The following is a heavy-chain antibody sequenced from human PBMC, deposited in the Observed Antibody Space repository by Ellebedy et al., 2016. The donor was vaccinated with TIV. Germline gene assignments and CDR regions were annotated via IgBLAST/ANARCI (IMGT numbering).Heavy chain of an antibody. Sequence: AASVKVSCKASGYIFTNFGISWVRQAPGQGLEWMGWISTYNGQTNYAQKLQGRLTMTTDTSTTTAYMEVRSLRSDDTAIYYCARDVSYRYCSDTSCLDYYYDGMDVWGQGTTVTVSS. CDR1: GYIFTNFG. J-gene: IGHJ6*02. CDR3: ARDVSYRYCSDTSCLDYYYDGMDV. CDR2: ISTYNGQT. V-gene: IGHV1-18*01. D-gene: IGHD2-2*01.